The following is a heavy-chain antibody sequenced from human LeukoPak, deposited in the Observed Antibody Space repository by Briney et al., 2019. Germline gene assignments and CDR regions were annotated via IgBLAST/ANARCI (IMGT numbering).Heavy chain of an antibody. CDR3: AKKGKRLGATPFDY. CDR2: ISGSGGST. V-gene: IGHV3-23*01. J-gene: IGHJ4*02. Sequence: PGGSLRLSCAASGFTFSSYAMSWVRQAPGKGLEWVSAISGSGGSTYYADSVKGRFTISRDNSKNMLYLQMNSLRAEDTAVYYCAKKGKRLGATPFDYWGQGTLVTASS. D-gene: IGHD1-26*01. CDR1: GFTFSSYA.